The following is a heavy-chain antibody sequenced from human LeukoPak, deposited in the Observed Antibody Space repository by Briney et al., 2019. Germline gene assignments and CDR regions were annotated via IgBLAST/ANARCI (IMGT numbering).Heavy chain of an antibody. V-gene: IGHV3-30*18. CDR2: ISYDGSNK. J-gene: IGHJ4*02. CDR1: EFTFSSYG. Sequence: PGGSLRLSCADSEFTFSSYGMHWVRQAPGKGLEWVAVISYDGSNKYYADSVKGRFTISGDNSKNTLYLQMNSLRAEDTAVYYCTKDIHYYFDYWGQGTLVTVSS. CDR3: TKDIHYYFDY.